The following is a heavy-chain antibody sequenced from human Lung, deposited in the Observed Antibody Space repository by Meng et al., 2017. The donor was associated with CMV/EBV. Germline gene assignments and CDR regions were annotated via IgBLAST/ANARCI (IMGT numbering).Heavy chain of an antibody. Sequence: GESLKISCAGSGFIFSDHYIDWVRQAPGKGLQWVGRVGNKVSRYSTEFAASVTDRFSFSRDDSENSVYLQMHSLKIEDTAVYYCTKGHSGIDVYAFDVWGPGXKVTVSS. CDR2: VGNKVSRYST. J-gene: IGHJ3*01. CDR1: GFIFSDHY. CDR3: TKGHSGIDVYAFDV. V-gene: IGHV3-72*01. D-gene: IGHD1-26*01.